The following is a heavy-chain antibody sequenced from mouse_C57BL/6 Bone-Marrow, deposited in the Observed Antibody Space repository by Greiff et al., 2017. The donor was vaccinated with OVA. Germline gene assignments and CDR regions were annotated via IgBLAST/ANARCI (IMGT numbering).Heavy chain of an antibody. Sequence: QVQLQQSGAELVKPGASVKLSCKASGYTFTSYWMHWVKQRPGQGLEWIGYINPSSGYTKYNQKFKDKATLTANKSSSTAYMQLSSLTYEDSAVYYCAWRYYADYWGQGTTLTVSS. CDR3: AWRYYADY. D-gene: IGHD1-1*02. CDR2: INPSSGYT. V-gene: IGHV1-7*01. CDR1: GYTFTSYW. J-gene: IGHJ2*01.